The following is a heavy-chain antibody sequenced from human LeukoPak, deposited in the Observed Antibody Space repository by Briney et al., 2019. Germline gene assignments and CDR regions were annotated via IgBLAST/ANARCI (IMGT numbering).Heavy chain of an antibody. Sequence: PGGSLRLSCAASGFTFSSYAMHWVRQAPGKGLEWVAVISYDGSNKYYADSVKGRFTISRDNSKNTLYLQMNSLRAEDTAVYYCAKDPAGPSMIVVVNYYFDYWGQGTLVTVSS. J-gene: IGHJ4*02. CDR1: GFTFSSYA. CDR3: AKDPAGPSMIVVVNYYFDY. V-gene: IGHV3-30*04. D-gene: IGHD3-22*01. CDR2: ISYDGSNK.